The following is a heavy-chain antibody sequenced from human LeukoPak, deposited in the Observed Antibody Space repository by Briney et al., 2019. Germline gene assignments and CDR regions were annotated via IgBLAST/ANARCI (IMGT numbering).Heavy chain of an antibody. J-gene: IGHJ4*02. D-gene: IGHD3-9*01. CDR3: ARGGDGDILTGLVFDY. CDR1: GYRFTSYG. CDR2: ISAYNGNT. V-gene: IGHV1-18*01. Sequence: ASVKVSCKASGYRFTSYGISWVRQAPGQGLEWMGWISAYNGNTNYAQKLQGRVTMTTDTSTSTAYMELRSLGSDDTAVYYCARGGDGDILTGLVFDYWGQGTLVTVSS.